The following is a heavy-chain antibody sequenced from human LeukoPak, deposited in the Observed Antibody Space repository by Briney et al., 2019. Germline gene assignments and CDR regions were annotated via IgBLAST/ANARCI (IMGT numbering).Heavy chain of an antibody. CDR1: GFTFSTCS. D-gene: IGHD3-22*01. CDR2: ISSGSSTT. J-gene: IGHJ4*02. Sequence: PGGSLRLSCAASGFTFSTCSMNWVRQAPGKGLEWISYISSGSSTTYYADSVKGRFTISRDNAKNLLYLQMNSLRVEDTAVYYCARTYYYDSSGYYPVGYWGQGTLVTVSS. CDR3: ARTYYYDSSGYYPVGY. V-gene: IGHV3-48*01.